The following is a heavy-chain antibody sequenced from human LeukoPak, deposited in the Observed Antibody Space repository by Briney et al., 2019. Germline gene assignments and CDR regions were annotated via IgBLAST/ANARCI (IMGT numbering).Heavy chain of an antibody. CDR2: ISGTGINT. CDR1: GFTFSDSG. Sequence: GGSLRLSCAASGFTFSDSGMSWVRQAPGKGLEWVSVISGTGINTYYADSVKGRFTISRDNSKNTLSLQMNSLRAEDTAVYYCARESWNDSPYFDYWGQGTLVTVSS. V-gene: IGHV3-23*01. D-gene: IGHD1-1*01. CDR3: ARESWNDSPYFDY. J-gene: IGHJ4*02.